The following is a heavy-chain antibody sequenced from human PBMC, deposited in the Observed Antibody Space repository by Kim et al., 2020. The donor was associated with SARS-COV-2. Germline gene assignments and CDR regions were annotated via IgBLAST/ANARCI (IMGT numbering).Heavy chain of an antibody. V-gene: IGHV1-46*01. CDR3: ARDKEMATNTFDY. D-gene: IGHD5-12*01. J-gene: IGHJ4*02. Sequence: AQKFHGRVTMTRDTSTSTVYMELSSLRSEDTAVYYCARDKEMATNTFDYWGQGTLVTVSS.